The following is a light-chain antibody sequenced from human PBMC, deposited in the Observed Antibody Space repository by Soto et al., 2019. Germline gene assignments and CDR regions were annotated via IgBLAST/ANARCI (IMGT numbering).Light chain of an antibody. CDR3: QHYDNLPRYT. CDR1: QDISNS. V-gene: IGKV1-33*01. CDR2: EAS. J-gene: IGKJ2*01. Sequence: DIQMTQSPSFLSTSVGERVTITCQASQDISNSLNWYQQKPGKAPNLLIYEASKLQTGVPSRFSGGGSGTHFTFTISNLQPEDIATYYCQHYDNLPRYTFGLGTKLEIK.